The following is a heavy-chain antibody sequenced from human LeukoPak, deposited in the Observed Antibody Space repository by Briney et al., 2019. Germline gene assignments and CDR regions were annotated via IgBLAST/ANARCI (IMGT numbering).Heavy chain of an antibody. CDR3: ARDPLDYGDPTVY. CDR1: GGSFSGYY. D-gene: IGHD4-17*01. V-gene: IGHV3-66*01. J-gene: IGHJ4*02. CDR2: IYSGGST. Sequence: PSETLSLTCAVYGGSFSGYYWSWVRQAPGKGLEWVSVIYSGGSTYYADSVKGRFTISRDNSKNTLYLQMNSLRAEDTAVYYCARDPLDYGDPTVYWGQGTLVTVSS.